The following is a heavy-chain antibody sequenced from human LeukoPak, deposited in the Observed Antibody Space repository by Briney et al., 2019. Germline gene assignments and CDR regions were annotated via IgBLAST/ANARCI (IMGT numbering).Heavy chain of an antibody. J-gene: IGHJ4*02. CDR2: INPNSGGT. CDR1: GYTFTGYY. D-gene: IGHD3-3*01. Sequence: GASVKVSCKASGYTFTGYYLHWVRQAPGQGLEWMGWINPNSGGTNYAQKFQGRVTMTRDTSISTAYMELSRLTSDDTAAYYCARELRSGYYDYWGQGTLVTVSS. V-gene: IGHV1-2*02. CDR3: ARELRSGYYDY.